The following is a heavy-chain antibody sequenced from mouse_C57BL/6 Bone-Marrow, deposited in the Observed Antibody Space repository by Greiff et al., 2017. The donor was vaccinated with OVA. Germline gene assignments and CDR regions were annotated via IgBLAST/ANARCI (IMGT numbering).Heavy chain of an antibody. D-gene: IGHD2-2*01. V-gene: IGHV1-63*01. CDR2: IYPGGGYT. Sequence: VQLQQSGAELVRPGTSVKMSCKASGYTFTNYWIGWAKQRPGHGLEWIGDIYPGGGYTNYNEKFKGKATLTADKSSSTAYMQFSSLTSEDSAISYCARSDTYGYDYFDYWGQGTTLTVSS. CDR1: GYTFTNYW. CDR3: ARSDTYGYDYFDY. J-gene: IGHJ2*01.